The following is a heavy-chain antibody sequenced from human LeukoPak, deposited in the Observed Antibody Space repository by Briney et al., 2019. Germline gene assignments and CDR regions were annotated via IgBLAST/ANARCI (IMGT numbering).Heavy chain of an antibody. CDR2: INGDGSTT. D-gene: IGHD3-10*01. CDR3: ATVRSGSWDWFDP. CDR1: GFTFSSYW. J-gene: IGHJ5*02. V-gene: IGHV3-74*01. Sequence: GGSLRLSCAASGFTFSSYWMHWVRQAPGKGLVWVSRINGDGSTTTYVDSVKGRFTIYRDNAKNPVYLQMNSLRVEDTAVYYCATVRSGSWDWFDPWGQGTLVTVSS.